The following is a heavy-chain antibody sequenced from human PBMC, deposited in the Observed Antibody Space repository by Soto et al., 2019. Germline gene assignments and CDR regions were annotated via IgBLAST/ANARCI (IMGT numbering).Heavy chain of an antibody. CDR2: ISSSGSTI. CDR3: ARAATTSHDAFDI. D-gene: IGHD1-26*01. CDR1: GFTFSDYY. Sequence: GSLRLSCAASGFTFSDYYMSWIRQAPGKGLEWVSYISSSGSTIYYADSVKGRFTISRDNAKNSLYLQMNSLRAEDTAVYYCARAATTSHDAFDIWGQGTMVTVS. V-gene: IGHV3-11*01. J-gene: IGHJ3*02.